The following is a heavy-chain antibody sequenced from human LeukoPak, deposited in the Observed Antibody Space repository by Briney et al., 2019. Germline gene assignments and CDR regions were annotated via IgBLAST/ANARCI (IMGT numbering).Heavy chain of an antibody. Sequence: GESLKISCKVSGYSSTSYWIGWVRQMPGKGLEWMGIIYPGDSDTRYSPSFQGQVTISADKSISTAYLQWSSLRASDTAMYYCTVRLPYETFFGYWGQGTLVTVSS. J-gene: IGHJ4*02. CDR1: GYSSTSYW. CDR2: IYPGDSDT. CDR3: TVRLPYETFFGY. D-gene: IGHD2-2*02. V-gene: IGHV5-51*01.